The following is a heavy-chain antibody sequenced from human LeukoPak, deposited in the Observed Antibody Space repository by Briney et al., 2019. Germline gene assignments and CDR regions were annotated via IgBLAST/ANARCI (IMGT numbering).Heavy chain of an antibody. CDR3: ARGLPSRYCSSTSCFDPFDY. J-gene: IGHJ4*02. CDR1: GYTFTSYD. CDR2: MNPNSGNT. D-gene: IGHD2-2*01. Sequence: ASVKVSCKASGYTFTSYDINWVRQATGQGLEWMGWMNPNSGNTGYAQKFQGRVTMTRNTSISTAYMELSSLRSEDTAVYYCARGLPSRYCSSTSCFDPFDYWGQGTLVTVSS. V-gene: IGHV1-8*01.